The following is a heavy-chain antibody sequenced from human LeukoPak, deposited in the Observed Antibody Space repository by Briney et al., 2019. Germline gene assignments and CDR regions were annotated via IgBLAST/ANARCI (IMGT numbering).Heavy chain of an antibody. Sequence: PSETLSLTCTVSGGSISSYYWSWIRQPPGKGLEWIGYIYYSGSTNYNPSLKSRVTISVDTSKNQFSLKLSSVTAADTAVYYRARQYYYGSGSPAFDYWGQGTLVTVSS. V-gene: IGHV4-59*01. D-gene: IGHD3-10*01. CDR1: GGSISSYY. CDR2: IYYSGST. J-gene: IGHJ4*02. CDR3: ARQYYYGSGSPAFDY.